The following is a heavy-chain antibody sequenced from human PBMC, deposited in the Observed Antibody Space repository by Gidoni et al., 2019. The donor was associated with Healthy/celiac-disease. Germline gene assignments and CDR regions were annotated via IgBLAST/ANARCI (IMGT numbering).Heavy chain of an antibody. CDR2: IKQDGSEK. V-gene: IGHV3-7*01. CDR3: ARVRGSWYYFDY. J-gene: IGHJ4*02. CDR1: GFPFSSYW. Sequence: EVQLVESGGGLVQPGGSLRLSCAASGFPFSSYWMSWVRQAPGKGLEWVANIKQDGSEKYYVDSVKGRFTISRDNAKNSLYLQMNSLRAEDTAVYYCARVRGSWYYFDYWGQGTLVTVSS. D-gene: IGHD6-13*01.